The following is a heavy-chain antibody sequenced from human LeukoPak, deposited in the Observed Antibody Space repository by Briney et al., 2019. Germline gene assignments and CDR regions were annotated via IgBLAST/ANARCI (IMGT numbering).Heavy chain of an antibody. CDR3: ARSLRRDCDSTSCWAALDI. D-gene: IGHD2-2*01. V-gene: IGHV3-53*01. Sequence: GGSLRLSCAASGFTVSSNYMSWVRQAPGKGLEWVSVIYSGGSTYYADSVKGRFTISRHNSKNTLYLQMNSLRAEDTAVYYCARSLRRDCDSTSCWAALDIWGQGTMVTVSS. CDR2: IYSGGST. J-gene: IGHJ3*02. CDR1: GFTVSSNY.